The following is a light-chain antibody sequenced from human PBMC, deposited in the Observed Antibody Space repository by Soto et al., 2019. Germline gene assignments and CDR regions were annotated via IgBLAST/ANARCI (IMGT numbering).Light chain of an antibody. J-gene: IGKJ3*01. CDR2: DAS. V-gene: IGKV1-33*01. Sequence: DIQMTQSPSSLSASVGDRVTITCQASQDITNFLNWYQQKQGKAPRLLIYDASTLQTGIPSRFSGSGSGTNFTFTISSLQPEDIATYYCQQDDNLPPFTFGPGTKVDIK. CDR3: QQDDNLPPFT. CDR1: QDITNF.